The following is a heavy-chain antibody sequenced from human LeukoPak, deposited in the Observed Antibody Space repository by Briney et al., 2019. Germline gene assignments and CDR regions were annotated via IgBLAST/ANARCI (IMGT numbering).Heavy chain of an antibody. CDR2: ISWNSGSI. J-gene: IGHJ4*02. Sequence: PGGSLRLSCAASGFTFDDYAMHWVRQAPGKGLEWVSGISWNSGSIGYADSVKGRFTISRDNSKNTLYLQMNSLRAEDTAVYYCARAPEVVTAILDYWGQGTLVTVSS. D-gene: IGHD2-21*02. CDR1: GFTFDDYA. V-gene: IGHV3-9*01. CDR3: ARAPEVVTAILDY.